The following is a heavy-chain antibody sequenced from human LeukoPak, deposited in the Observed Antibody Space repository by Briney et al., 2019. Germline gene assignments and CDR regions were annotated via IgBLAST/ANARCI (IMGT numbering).Heavy chain of an antibody. CDR1: GGTFSSYA. D-gene: IGHD2-15*01. J-gene: IGHJ5*02. Sequence: SVKVSCKASGGTFSSYAISWVRQAPGQGLEWMGGIIPIFGTANYAQKFQGRVTITADESTSTAYMELSSPRSEDTAVYYCARSGYCSGGSCRNWFDPWGQGTLVTVSS. V-gene: IGHV1-69*01. CDR2: IIPIFGTA. CDR3: ARSGYCSGGSCRNWFDP.